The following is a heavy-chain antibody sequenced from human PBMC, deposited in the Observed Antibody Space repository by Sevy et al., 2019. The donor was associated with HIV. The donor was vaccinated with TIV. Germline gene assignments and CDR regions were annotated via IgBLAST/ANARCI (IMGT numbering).Heavy chain of an antibody. J-gene: IGHJ6*02. CDR2: LGGSVDMT. CDR3: ARVVEALPGYYYGMDV. D-gene: IGHD1-26*01. Sequence: GGSLRLSCVASGFTFSRYAMSWVRQAPGKGLKWVSALGGSVDMTYYADFVKGRFTNSRDNPKNTLYLQMNSLRAEDTAVYYCARVVEALPGYYYGMDVWGQGTTVTVSS. CDR1: GFTFSRYA. V-gene: IGHV3-23*01.